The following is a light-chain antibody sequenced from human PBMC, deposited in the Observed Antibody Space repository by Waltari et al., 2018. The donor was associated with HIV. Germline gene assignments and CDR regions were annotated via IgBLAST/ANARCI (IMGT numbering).Light chain of an antibody. J-gene: IGKJ2*01. Sequence: DIQMTQSPSSLSASVGDRVTITCQASQAISNLLNWYQQKPGKAPELLIYDASNLEKGVPSRFSGSGSGTDFILTIRSLQPEDIGTYHCHQYDHFPQTFGQGTKVEIK. CDR3: HQYDHFPQT. CDR2: DAS. CDR1: QAISNL. V-gene: IGKV1-33*01.